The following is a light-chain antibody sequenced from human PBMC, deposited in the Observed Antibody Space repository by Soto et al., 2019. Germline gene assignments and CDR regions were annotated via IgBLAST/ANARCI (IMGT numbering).Light chain of an antibody. CDR2: DAS. CDR1: QSISSW. CDR3: QQYNSYSAT. V-gene: IGKV1-5*01. Sequence: DIQMTQSPSTLSASVGDRVTITCRASQSISSWLAWYQQKPGKAPKLLIYDASSLESGVPSRFSGSGSGTEFTLTISSLQPDDSEIYYCQQYNSYSATFGQGTKVEIK. J-gene: IGKJ1*01.